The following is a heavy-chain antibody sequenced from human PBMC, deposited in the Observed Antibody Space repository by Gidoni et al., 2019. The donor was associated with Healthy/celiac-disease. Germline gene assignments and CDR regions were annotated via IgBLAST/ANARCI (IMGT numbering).Heavy chain of an antibody. V-gene: IGHV3-7*03. D-gene: IGHD2-2*02. CDR1: GFTFSCYW. CDR3: ARGPDCSSTSCYTFNAVYFDY. J-gene: IGHJ4*02. CDR2: IKQDGSEK. Sequence: EVQLVESGGGLVQPGGSLRLSCAASGFTFSCYWMSWVRQAPGKGLEWVANIKQDGSEKYYVDSVKGRFTISRDNAKNSLYLQMNSLRAEDTAVYYCARGPDCSSTSCYTFNAVYFDYWGQGTLVTVSS.